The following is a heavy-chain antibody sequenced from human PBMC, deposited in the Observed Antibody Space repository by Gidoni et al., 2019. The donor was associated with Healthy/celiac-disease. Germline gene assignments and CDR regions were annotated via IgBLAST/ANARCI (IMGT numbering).Heavy chain of an antibody. CDR3: ATARRRDGYKGGMDV. CDR1: GFTFSSNG. Sequence: QVQLVESGGGVVQPGRSLRLSCAASGFTFSSNGMHWVRQAPGKGLEWVAVIGYDGSNKYYADSVKGRFTISRDNSKNTLYLQMNSLRAEDTAVYYCATARRRDGYKGGMDVWGQGTTVTVSS. V-gene: IGHV3-33*01. D-gene: IGHD5-12*01. J-gene: IGHJ6*02. CDR2: IGYDGSNK.